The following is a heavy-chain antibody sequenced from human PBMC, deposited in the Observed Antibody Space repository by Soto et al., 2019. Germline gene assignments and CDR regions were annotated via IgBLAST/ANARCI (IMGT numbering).Heavy chain of an antibody. J-gene: IGHJ3*02. V-gene: IGHV3-15*07. CDR1: GFTFTNAW. Sequence: EEQLVESGGGLVMPGGSLRLSCEAPGFTFTNAWMNWVRQAPGKGLEWVGRIKRTGDGGTTDYAPPVKERFSISRDDSKSTLYLQMNSLKTEDTGLYYCTTNRAFDIWGQGTMVTVSS. CDR3: TTNRAFDI. CDR2: IKRTGDGGTT.